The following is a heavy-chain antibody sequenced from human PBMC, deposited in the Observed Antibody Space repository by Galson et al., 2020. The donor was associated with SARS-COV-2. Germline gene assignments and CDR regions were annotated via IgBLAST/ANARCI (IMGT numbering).Heavy chain of an antibody. Sequence: GGSLRLSCAASGLTFSSYWMSWVRQAPGKGLEWVANIKQDGSEKYYVDSVKGRFTISRDNAKNSLYLQMNSLRAEDTAVYYCARDAYCSGGSCYFPGFDYWGQGTLVTVSS. V-gene: IGHV3-7*03. D-gene: IGHD2-15*01. CDR2: IKQDGSEK. J-gene: IGHJ4*02. CDR1: GLTFSSYW. CDR3: ARDAYCSGGSCYFPGFDY.